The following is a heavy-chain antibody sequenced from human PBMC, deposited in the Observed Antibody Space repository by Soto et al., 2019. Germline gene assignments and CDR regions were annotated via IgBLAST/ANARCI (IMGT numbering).Heavy chain of an antibody. CDR1: GFSFSNYA. J-gene: IGHJ4*02. V-gene: IGHV3-23*01. CDR3: VRGHSNSYFYFDY. CDR2: MRGSGGDT. D-gene: IGHD5-18*01. Sequence: EVQLLASGGGLVQPGGSLRLSCAASGFSFSNYAMGWVRQAPGKGLEWVSSMRGSGGDTFYAGSVRGRFTISRDNSRNTVSLQMNNLGAEDTALYYCVRGHSNSYFYFDYWGQGNLVTVSS.